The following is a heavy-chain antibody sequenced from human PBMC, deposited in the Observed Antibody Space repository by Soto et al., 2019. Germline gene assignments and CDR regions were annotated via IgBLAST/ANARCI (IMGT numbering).Heavy chain of an antibody. Sequence: SVKVSCKASGGTFSSYAIGWVRQAPGQGLEWMGGIIPIFGTANYAQKFQGRVTITADESTSTAYMELSSLRSEDTAVYYCARGHDSSGYLFVSWDQGTLVTVSS. D-gene: IGHD3-22*01. CDR1: GGTFSSYA. J-gene: IGHJ4*02. CDR3: ARGHDSSGYLFVS. V-gene: IGHV1-69*13. CDR2: IIPIFGTA.